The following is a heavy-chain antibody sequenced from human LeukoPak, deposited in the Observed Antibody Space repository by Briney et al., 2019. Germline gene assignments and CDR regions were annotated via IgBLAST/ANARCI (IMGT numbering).Heavy chain of an antibody. Sequence: PGGSLRLSCAASGFTFSNYAMSWVRQAPGKGLEWVSTISGSGAGTYYADSVKGRFTLSRDNSKNTLYLQMHSLRAEDTAVYYCATNTSSWSFDYWGQGTLVTVSS. D-gene: IGHD6-13*01. J-gene: IGHJ4*02. CDR1: GFTFSNYA. CDR2: ISGSGAGT. V-gene: IGHV3-23*01. CDR3: ATNTSSWSFDY.